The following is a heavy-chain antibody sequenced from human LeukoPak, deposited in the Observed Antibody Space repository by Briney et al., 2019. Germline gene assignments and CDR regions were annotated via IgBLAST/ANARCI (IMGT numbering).Heavy chain of an antibody. D-gene: IGHD5-12*01. CDR3: AKAAFSGSDADFDY. Sequence: GGSLRLSCAASGFTFDDYAMHWVRQAPGEGLEWVSGISWNSGSIGYADSVKGRFTISRDNAKNSLYLQMNSLRAEDTALYYCAKAAFSGSDADFDYWGQGTLVTVSS. V-gene: IGHV3-9*01. CDR1: GFTFDDYA. CDR2: ISWNSGSI. J-gene: IGHJ4*02.